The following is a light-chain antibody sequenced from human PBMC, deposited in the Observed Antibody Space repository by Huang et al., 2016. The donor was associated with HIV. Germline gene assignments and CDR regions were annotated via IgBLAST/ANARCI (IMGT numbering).Light chain of an antibody. Sequence: MTQSPPSLSASIGDRVTLTCRASRDISTFLAWYQQKPGKPPRLLIYAASILHCGVPSRVSGGGSGTDFTLTVSSLQPEDVANYYCQKYDSAPRTFGQGTKLEL. CDR2: AAS. J-gene: IGKJ1*01. V-gene: IGKV1-27*01. CDR3: QKYDSAPRT. CDR1: RDISTF.